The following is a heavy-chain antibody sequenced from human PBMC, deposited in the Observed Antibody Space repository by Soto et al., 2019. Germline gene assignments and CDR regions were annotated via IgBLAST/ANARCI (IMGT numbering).Heavy chain of an antibody. V-gene: IGHV1-18*01. CDR1: CYTFTSYG. CDR2: ISAYNGNT. D-gene: IGHD3-22*01. Sequence: SAEVSCKASCYTFTSYGISWVRQGPGQGLEWMGWISAYNGNTNYAQKLQGRVTMTTDTSTSTAYMELRSLRSDDTAVYYCARDHSVRITMIVVVSYGMDVWGQGTTVTVSS. CDR3: ARDHSVRITMIVVVSYGMDV. J-gene: IGHJ6*02.